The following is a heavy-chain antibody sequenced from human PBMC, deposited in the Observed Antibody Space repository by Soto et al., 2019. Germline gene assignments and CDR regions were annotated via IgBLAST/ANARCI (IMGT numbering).Heavy chain of an antibody. D-gene: IGHD3-22*01. CDR2: IYYSGST. V-gene: IGHV4-59*01. J-gene: IGHJ5*02. CDR1: GGSISSYY. CDR3: ARDNYYDSSGYSQRSYNWFDP. Sequence: SETLSLTCTVSGGSISSYYWSWIRQPPGKGLEWIGYIYYSGSTNYNPSLKSRVTISVDTSKNQFSLKLSSVTAADTAVYYCARDNYYDSSGYSQRSYNWFDPWGQGTLVTVSS.